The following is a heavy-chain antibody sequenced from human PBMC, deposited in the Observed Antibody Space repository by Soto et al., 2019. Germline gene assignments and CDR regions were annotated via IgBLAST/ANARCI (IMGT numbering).Heavy chain of an antibody. J-gene: IGHJ2*01. V-gene: IGHV3-74*01. CDR1: GFSFSDYW. CDR3: ARVRQGNWYFDL. CDR2: VKTDGSII. Sequence: EVQLVESGGALVQPGGSLRLSCVASGFSFSDYWMHWVSQAPGKGLVWVSRVKTDGSIITYADSVKGRFTISRDNAKNTLYLHMNTLRAEDTAVYYCARVRQGNWYFDLWGRGTLVTVSS. D-gene: IGHD3-10*01.